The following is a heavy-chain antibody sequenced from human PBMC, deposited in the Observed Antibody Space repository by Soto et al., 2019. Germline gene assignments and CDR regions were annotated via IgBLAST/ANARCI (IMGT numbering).Heavy chain of an antibody. CDR2: ISTYNGNT. CDR3: ARDSSGTTNYYYGMDV. Sequence: ASVKVSCKASGYTFTSYGISWVRQAPGQGLEWMGWISTYNGNTNYAQTLQGRVTMTTDTSTSTAYMELRSLRSDDTAVYYCARDSSGTTNYYYGMDVWGQGTTVTVSS. CDR1: GYTFTSYG. V-gene: IGHV1-18*01. J-gene: IGHJ6*02. D-gene: IGHD4-17*01.